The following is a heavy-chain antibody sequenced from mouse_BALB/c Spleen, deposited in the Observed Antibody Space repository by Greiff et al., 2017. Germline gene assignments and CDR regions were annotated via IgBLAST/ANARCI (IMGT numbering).Heavy chain of an antibody. CDR3: TRGGSYGNYGAMDY. CDR2: IDPSDSYT. Sequence: QVQLQQSGAELVKPGASVKMSCKASGYTFTSYWMHWVKQRPGQGLEWIGVIDPSDSYTSYNQKFKGKATLTVDTSSSTAYMQLSSLTSEDSAVYYCTRGGSYGNYGAMDYWGQGTSVTVSS. CDR1: GYTFTSYW. J-gene: IGHJ4*01. D-gene: IGHD2-10*02. V-gene: IGHV1S127*01.